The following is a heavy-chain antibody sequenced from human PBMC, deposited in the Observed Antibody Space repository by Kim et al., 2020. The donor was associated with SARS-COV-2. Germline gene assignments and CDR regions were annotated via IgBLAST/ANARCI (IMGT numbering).Heavy chain of an antibody. D-gene: IGHD4-17*01. CDR3: ARDCWVSGTYGDYSGSFDI. V-gene: IGHV4-30-2*05. Sequence: SRVTISVDTSKNQFSLKLSSVTAADTAVYYCARDCWVSGTYGDYSGSFDIWGQGTMVTVSS. J-gene: IGHJ3*02.